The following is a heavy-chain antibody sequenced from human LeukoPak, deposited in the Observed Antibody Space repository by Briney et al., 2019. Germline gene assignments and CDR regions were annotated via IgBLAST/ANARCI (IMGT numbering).Heavy chain of an antibody. CDR3: VRGKLVYYYDNSGYFDS. Sequence: GGSLRLSCAASGFSFRIYTMNWVRQAPGKGLEWLSYIRIPTGALYYADSVKGLFTISRDNAKNSLYLQMNNLRAEDTAVYYCVRGKLVYYYDNSGYFDSWGRGTLVTVSS. CDR1: GFSFRIYT. CDR2: IRIPTGAL. J-gene: IGHJ4*02. D-gene: IGHD3-22*01. V-gene: IGHV3-48*01.